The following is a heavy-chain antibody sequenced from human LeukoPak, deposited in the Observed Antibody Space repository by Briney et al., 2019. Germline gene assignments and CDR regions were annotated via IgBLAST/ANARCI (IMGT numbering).Heavy chain of an antibody. CDR3: ARTGDYSRSTGGWFDP. CDR1: GDSITSHY. J-gene: IGHJ5*02. CDR2: IFYSGNT. V-gene: IGHV4-59*11. D-gene: IGHD4-11*01. Sequence: SATLSLTRTVSGDSITSHYWSWVRQPPGKGLEWIGYIFYSGNTNYSPSLKSRVTISLDTSKKQFSLRLTSVTTADTAVYFCARTGDYSRSTGGWFDPWGQGTLVTVSS.